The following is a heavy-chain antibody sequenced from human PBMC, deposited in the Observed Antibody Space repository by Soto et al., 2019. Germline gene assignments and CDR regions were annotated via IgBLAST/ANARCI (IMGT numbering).Heavy chain of an antibody. CDR3: ARVVVRGVTDWFDP. V-gene: IGHV3-11*01. Sequence: QVQLVESGGGLVKPGGSLRLSCAASGFNFSDFYMTWVRQAPGKGLEWVSYINSTGSVIYYADSVKGRFTISRDNAKNSLYLEMNSLRVEDTAVYYCARVVVRGVTDWFDPWGQGTLVTVSS. D-gene: IGHD3-10*01. CDR1: GFNFSDFY. CDR2: INSTGSVI. J-gene: IGHJ5*02.